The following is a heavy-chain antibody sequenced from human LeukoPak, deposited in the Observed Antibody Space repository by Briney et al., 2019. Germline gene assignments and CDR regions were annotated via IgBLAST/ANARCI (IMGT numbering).Heavy chain of an antibody. V-gene: IGHV4-34*01. D-gene: IGHD3-10*01. CDR3: ASMYYYGSGSQRRPDY. Sequence: SETLSLTCAVYGGSFSGYYWSWIRQPPGKGLEWIGEINHSGSTNYNPSLKSRVTISVDTSKNQFSLKLSSVTAADTAVYYCASMYYYGSGSQRRPDYWGQGTLVTVSS. J-gene: IGHJ4*02. CDR1: GGSFSGYY. CDR2: INHSGST.